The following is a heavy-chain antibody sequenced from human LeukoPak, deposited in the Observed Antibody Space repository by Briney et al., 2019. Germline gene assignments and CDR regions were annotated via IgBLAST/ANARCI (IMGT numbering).Heavy chain of an antibody. D-gene: IGHD1-26*01. Sequence: SETLSLTCSVYGGSFSGYYWSWNRQPPGKGLEWIGEINHSGSTNYNPSLKSRVTISVDTSKNQFSLKLSSVTAADTAVYYCAGTLGMACVRVVGAPPTDYWGQGTLVTVSS. J-gene: IGHJ4*02. CDR2: INHSGST. CDR3: AGTLGMACVRVVGAPPTDY. V-gene: IGHV4-34*01. CDR1: GGSFSGYY.